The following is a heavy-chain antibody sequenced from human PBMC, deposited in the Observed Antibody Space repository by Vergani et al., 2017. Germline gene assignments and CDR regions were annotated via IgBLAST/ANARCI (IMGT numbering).Heavy chain of an antibody. Sequence: EVQLVQSGAEVKKPGETLKISCKGSGYNFTTYWIAWVRQMPGKGLEWMGIIFPGESNTRYSPSFQGQVTISVDKSMNTAYLQWSRLKASDTAMYYCARQEVKIVMRTVILDAIAVWGQGTMVTVSS. D-gene: IGHD1-26*01. V-gene: IGHV5-51*01. CDR2: IFPGESNT. CDR1: GYNFTTYW. CDR3: ARQEVKIVMRTVILDAIAV. J-gene: IGHJ3*01.